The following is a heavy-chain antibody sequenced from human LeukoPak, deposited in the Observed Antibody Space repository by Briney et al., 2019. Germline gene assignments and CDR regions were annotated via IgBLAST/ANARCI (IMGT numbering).Heavy chain of an antibody. CDR1: GYTFTSYA. CDR3: ARTELYYCASGRNNWFDP. J-gene: IGHJ5*02. V-gene: IGHV1-3*01. D-gene: IGHD3-10*01. CDR2: INAGNDHT. Sequence: ASVKVSCKASGYTFTSYALHWVRQAPGHRLEWLGWINAGNDHTKYSQKFQGRVTITRDTSASTAYMELSSLRSEDTAVYYCARTELYYCASGRNNWFDPWGQGTLVTVSS.